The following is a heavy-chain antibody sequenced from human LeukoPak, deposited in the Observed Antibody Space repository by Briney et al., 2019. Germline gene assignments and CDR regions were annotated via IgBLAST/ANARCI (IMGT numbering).Heavy chain of an antibody. CDR2: ISSSGSIM. Sequence: PGGSLRLSCVASGFTFSSFQMNWVRQAPGKGLEWVSYISSSGSIMFYADSVKGRFTISRDNAKNSLYLHMNSLRAEDTAVYYCARTPTYYDILTDYPYYFDHWGQGTLVTVSS. V-gene: IGHV3-48*03. J-gene: IGHJ4*02. CDR1: GFTFSSFQ. D-gene: IGHD3-9*01. CDR3: ARTPTYYDILTDYPYYFDH.